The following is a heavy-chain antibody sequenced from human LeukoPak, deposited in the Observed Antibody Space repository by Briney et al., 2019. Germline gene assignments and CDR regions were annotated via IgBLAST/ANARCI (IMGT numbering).Heavy chain of an antibody. J-gene: IGHJ6*03. V-gene: IGHV3-11*04. CDR1: GFTFGDYY. CDR2: ISSSGSTI. D-gene: IGHD6-25*01. CDR3: ARRSGIAARELDYYMDV. Sequence: GGSLRLSCAASGFTFGDYYMSWIRQAPGKGLEWVSYISSSGSTIYYADSVKGRFTISRDNAKNPLYLQMNSLRAEDTAVYYCARRSGIAARELDYYMDVWGKGTTVTVSS.